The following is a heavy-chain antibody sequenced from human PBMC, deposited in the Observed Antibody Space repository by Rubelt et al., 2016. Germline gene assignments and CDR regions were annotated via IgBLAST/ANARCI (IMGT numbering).Heavy chain of an antibody. V-gene: IGHV3-74*01. Sequence: VQLVESGGGLVQPGGSLRLSCAVSGFTFNNYWMHWVRQAPGKGLVWVSHINNDGSRTSYADSVKGRFTISRDNAKNTLYLQMNRLGAEDTAVYYCTRSMATAQWGQGTLVTVSS. D-gene: IGHD5-24*01. J-gene: IGHJ4*02. CDR3: TRSMATAQ. CDR2: INNDGSRT. CDR1: GFTFNNYW.